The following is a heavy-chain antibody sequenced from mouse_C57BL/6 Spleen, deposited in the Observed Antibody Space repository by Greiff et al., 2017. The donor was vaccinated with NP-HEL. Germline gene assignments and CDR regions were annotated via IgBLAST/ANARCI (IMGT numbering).Heavy chain of an antibody. CDR3: TRWITTVVGYAMDY. J-gene: IGHJ4*01. CDR1: GYTFTSYW. D-gene: IGHD1-1*01. V-gene: IGHV1-5*01. Sequence: VQLQQSGTVLARPGASVKMSCKTSGYTFTSYWMHWVKQRPGQGLEWIGAIYPGNSDTSYNQKFKGKAKLTAVTSASTAYMELSSLTNEDSAVYYCTRWITTVVGYAMDYWGQGTSVTVSS. CDR2: IYPGNSDT.